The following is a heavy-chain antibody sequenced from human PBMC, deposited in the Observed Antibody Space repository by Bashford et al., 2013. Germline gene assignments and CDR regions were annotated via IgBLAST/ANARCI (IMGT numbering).Heavy chain of an antibody. D-gene: IGHD1-20*01. J-gene: IGHJ6*02. V-gene: IGHV1-69*01. Sequence: WVRQAPGQGLEWMGGIIPIFGTANYAQNFQGRVTITADEFTSTSYMELSSLRSDDTGVYYCARGTNWNAQGGMDVWGQGTTVTVSS. CDR2: IIPIFGTA. CDR3: ARGTNWNAQGGMDV.